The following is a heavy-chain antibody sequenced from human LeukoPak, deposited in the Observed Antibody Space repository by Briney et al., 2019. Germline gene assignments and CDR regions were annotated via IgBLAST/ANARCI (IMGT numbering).Heavy chain of an antibody. V-gene: IGHV3-15*01. Sequence: PGGSLRLSCGASGFKVRDVWMSWVRQAPGRGLEWLGRIKSKSDGGTTDYVAPVKGRFTISREDSKNTVSLQMNSLKTEDTAVYYCTTDPRHWGQGTLVTVSS. CDR1: GFKVRDVW. CDR2: IKSKSDGGTT. CDR3: TTDPRH. J-gene: IGHJ4*02.